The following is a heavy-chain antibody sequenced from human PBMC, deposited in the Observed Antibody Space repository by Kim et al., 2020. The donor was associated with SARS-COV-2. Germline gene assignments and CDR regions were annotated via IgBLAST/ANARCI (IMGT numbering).Heavy chain of an antibody. CDR2: TYYRSKWSN. CDR1: GDRVSSDTAT. Sequence: SQTLSLTCAISGDRVSSDTATWNWIRLSPSRGLEWLGRTYYRSKWSNDYAVSVKSRITINPDTSRNRFSLRLNSVTPDDTAVYFCVRYSHPSHHYFDYWGQGTLVTVSS. CDR3: VRYSHPSHHYFDY. D-gene: IGHD1-26*01. V-gene: IGHV6-1*01. J-gene: IGHJ4*02.